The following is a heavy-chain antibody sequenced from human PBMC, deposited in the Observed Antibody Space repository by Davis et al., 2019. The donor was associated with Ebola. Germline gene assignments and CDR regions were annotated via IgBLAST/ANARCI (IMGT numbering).Heavy chain of an antibody. J-gene: IGHJ3*02. CDR3: ARGAARDAFDI. V-gene: IGHV1-69*13. CDR2: IIPIFGTA. D-gene: IGHD6-25*01. CDR1: GYTFTGYY. Sequence: SVKVSCKASGYTFTGYYMHWVRQAPGQGLEWMGGIIPIFGTANYAQKFQGRVTITADESTSTAYMELSSLRSEDTAVYYCARGAARDAFDIWGQGTMVTVSS.